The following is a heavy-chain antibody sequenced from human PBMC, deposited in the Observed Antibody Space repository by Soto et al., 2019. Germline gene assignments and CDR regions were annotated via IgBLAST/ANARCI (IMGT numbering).Heavy chain of an antibody. V-gene: IGHV3-30-3*01. Sequence: QVQLVESGGGVVQPGRSLRLSCAASGFTFSSYAMHWVRQAPGKGLEWVAVISYDGSNKYYADSVKGRFTISRDNSKNTLDLKMNSLRAEDTAVYYCARDREEYSSGWYYFDYWGQGTLVTVSS. CDR1: GFTFSSYA. CDR2: ISYDGSNK. CDR3: ARDREEYSSGWYYFDY. J-gene: IGHJ4*02. D-gene: IGHD6-19*01.